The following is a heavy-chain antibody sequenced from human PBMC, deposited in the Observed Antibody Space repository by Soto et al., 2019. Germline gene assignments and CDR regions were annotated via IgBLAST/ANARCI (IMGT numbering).Heavy chain of an antibody. V-gene: IGHV4-34*01. Sequence: ETLSLTCAVYGGSFSGYYWSWIRQPPGKGLEWIGEINHSGSTNYNPSLKSRVTISVDTSKNQFSLKLSSVTAADTAVYYCARGNPMVMFDYWGQGTLVTVSS. CDR2: INHSGST. J-gene: IGHJ4*02. D-gene: IGHD5-18*01. CDR3: ARGNPMVMFDY. CDR1: GGSFSGYY.